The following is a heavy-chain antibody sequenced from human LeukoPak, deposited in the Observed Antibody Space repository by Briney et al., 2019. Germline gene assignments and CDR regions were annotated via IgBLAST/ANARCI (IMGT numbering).Heavy chain of an antibody. J-gene: IGHJ5*02. CDR2: IKHGGGT. CDR1: GASFSAYF. Sequence: SETLSLTCGVYGASFSAYFWNWVRQSPGKGLEWIGEIKHGGGTNYNPSLMGRAAISVDTSKNQFSLKLSSVTAADTAVYYCARVQSRLSWFDPWGQGTLVTVSS. V-gene: IGHV4-34*01. CDR3: ARVQSRLSWFDP.